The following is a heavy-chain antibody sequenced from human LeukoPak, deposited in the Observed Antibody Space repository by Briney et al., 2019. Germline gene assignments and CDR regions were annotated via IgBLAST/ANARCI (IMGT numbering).Heavy chain of an antibody. CDR3: ARYNYPTGYFDY. CDR1: GGSISSRSYY. D-gene: IGHD3-16*01. CDR2: IYFSGST. V-gene: IGHV4-39*01. Sequence: PSETLSLTCTVSGGSISSRSYYWGWIRQPPGKGLEWIGSIYFSGSTYYNPSLKGRVTISVDTSKNQVSLKLSSVTAADTAVYYCARYNYPTGYFDYWGQGTLVTVSS. J-gene: IGHJ4*02.